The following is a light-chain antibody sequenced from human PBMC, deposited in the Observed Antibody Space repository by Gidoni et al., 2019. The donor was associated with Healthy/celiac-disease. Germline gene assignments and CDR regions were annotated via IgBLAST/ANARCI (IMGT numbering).Light chain of an antibody. V-gene: IGKV3-20*01. CDR1: QSVSSSY. CDR3: QQYGSSPQGT. J-gene: IGKJ5*01. CDR2: GAS. Sequence: EIVLTQSPGTLSLSPGERATLSCRASQSVSSSYLAWYQQKPGQAPRLLIYGASSRATGIPDRLSGSGSGTDFTLNISRLEPEDCAVYYCQQYGSSPQGTFGQGTRLEIK.